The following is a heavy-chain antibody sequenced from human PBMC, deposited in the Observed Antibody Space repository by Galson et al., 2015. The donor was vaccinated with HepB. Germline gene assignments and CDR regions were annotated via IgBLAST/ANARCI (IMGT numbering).Heavy chain of an antibody. J-gene: IGHJ6*02. Sequence: SLRLSCAASGFTISNAWMSWVRQAPGKGLEWVGRIKSKIDGDSTDYITPVKGRFTISRDDSRNMVSLQMNSLQSDDTAVYYCRLRFVDLPTFLDVWGPGTTVIVSS. V-gene: IGHV3-15*01. D-gene: IGHD3-3*01. CDR1: GFTISNAW. CDR2: IKSKIDGDST. CDR3: RLRFVDLPTFLDV.